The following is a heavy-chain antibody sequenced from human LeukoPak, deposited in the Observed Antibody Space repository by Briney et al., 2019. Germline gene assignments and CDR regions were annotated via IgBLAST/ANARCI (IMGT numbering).Heavy chain of an antibody. CDR1: GYTFTHYY. Sequence: ASVKVSCKASGYTFTHYYIHGVRQAPGPGLEWMGWINPNSGGTNYAQNFQGSVTMTRDTSISTAYMELSSLRSDDTAVYYCARALSSWAFDYWGQGTLVTVSS. D-gene: IGHD2-15*01. CDR2: INPNSGGT. CDR3: ARALSSWAFDY. J-gene: IGHJ4*02. V-gene: IGHV1-2*02.